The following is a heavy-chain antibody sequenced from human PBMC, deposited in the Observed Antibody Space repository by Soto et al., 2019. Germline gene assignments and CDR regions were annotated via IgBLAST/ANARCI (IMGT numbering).Heavy chain of an antibody. V-gene: IGHV1-3*01. Sequence: ASVKVSCKASGDTRTDFSMHWVRQAPGQRPEWMGWLSVGNGDTKYSQKFQGRVTITRDTSARTAYMELSNLRSEDTAVYYCATSEGDCGGGSCYNYFYYYGMDVCRQGTTVTVSS. D-gene: IGHD2-15*01. CDR3: ATSEGDCGGGSCYNYFYYYGMDV. J-gene: IGHJ6*02. CDR1: GDTRTDFS. CDR2: LSVGNGDT.